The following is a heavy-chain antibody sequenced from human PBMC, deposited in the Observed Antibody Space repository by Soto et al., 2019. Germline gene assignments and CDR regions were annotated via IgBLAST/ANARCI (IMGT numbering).Heavy chain of an antibody. D-gene: IGHD4-4*01. CDR1: GYPFNDNH. V-gene: IGHV1-2*02. CDR3: ATAKRGTVSLLSA. J-gene: IGHJ5*01. Sequence: QVQLVQSGAELRKPGASVKVSCKASGYPFNDNHIHWVRQAPGQGLEWMGWLNPYSGATTYGANYKGRISLTRDTSLSTSYMELISLRSDDTAVYYCATAKRGTVSLLSAWGQGTLVTVSS. CDR2: LNPYSGAT.